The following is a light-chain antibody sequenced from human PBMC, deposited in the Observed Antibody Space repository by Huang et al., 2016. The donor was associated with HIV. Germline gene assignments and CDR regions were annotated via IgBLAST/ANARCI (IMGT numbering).Light chain of an antibody. CDR2: GSS. CDR1: QSVRDN. V-gene: IGKV3-15*01. Sequence: EVLMTQSPATLSESPGGSVTISCWASQSVRDNLAWFQQKPGQAPRLLLHGSSTRATGVPARFSGSGSGTGFTLTITSLQSEDYAVYYCQQDYTWPRTFGQGTRVE. CDR3: QQDYTWPRT. J-gene: IGKJ1*01.